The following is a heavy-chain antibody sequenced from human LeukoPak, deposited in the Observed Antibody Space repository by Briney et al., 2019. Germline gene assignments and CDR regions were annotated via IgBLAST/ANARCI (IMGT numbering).Heavy chain of an antibody. V-gene: IGHV3-30-3*01. D-gene: IGHD3-10*01. CDR2: TSSDLNVK. CDR3: AREGYYGSGSPPSLYFDY. CDR1: GFTFRNYV. J-gene: IGHJ4*02. Sequence: GGSLRLSCAASGFTFRNYVIHWVRQAPGKGLEWAAVTSSDLNVKLYADSVKGRFTISRDNSRSTLYLQMNSLRPEDTAIYYCAREGYYGSGSPPSLYFDYWGQGTLVTVSS.